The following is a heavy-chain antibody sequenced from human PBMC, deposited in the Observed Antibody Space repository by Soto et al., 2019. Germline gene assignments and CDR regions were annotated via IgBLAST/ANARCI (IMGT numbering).Heavy chain of an antibody. D-gene: IGHD6-19*01. CDR1: GGSISSSNW. V-gene: IGHV4-4*02. CDR3: ARRIGGWYPPHYYYGMDV. CDR2: IYHSGST. Sequence: QVQLQESGPGLVKPSGTLSLTCAVSGGSISSSNWWSWVRQPPGKGLERIGEIYHSGSTNYNPSLKSRVTISVDKSKNQFSLKLSSVTAADTAVYYCARRIGGWYPPHYYYGMDVWGQGTTVTVSS. J-gene: IGHJ6*02.